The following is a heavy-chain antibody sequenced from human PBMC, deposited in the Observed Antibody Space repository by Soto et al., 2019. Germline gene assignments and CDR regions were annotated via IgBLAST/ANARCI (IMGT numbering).Heavy chain of an antibody. Sequence: ASVKVSCKASGYTFTGYYMHWVRQAPGQGLEWMGWINPNSGGTNYAQKFQGRVTMTRDTSISTAYMELSRLRSDDTAVYYCARAPILSGVTIYEHYFGSWGQGTTVTVSS. V-gene: IGHV1-2*02. D-gene: IGHD3-3*01. J-gene: IGHJ4*02. CDR1: GYTFTGYY. CDR3: ARAPILSGVTIYEHYFGS. CDR2: INPNSGGT.